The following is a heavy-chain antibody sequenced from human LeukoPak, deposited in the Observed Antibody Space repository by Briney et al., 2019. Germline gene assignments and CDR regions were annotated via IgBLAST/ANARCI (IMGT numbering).Heavy chain of an antibody. Sequence: GGSLRLSCAASGFTFSSYEMNWVRQAPGKGLEWVSYISSSGSTIYYADSVKGRFTISRDNAKNSLYLQMNSLRAEDTAVYSCARVKAYYYYMDVWGKGTTVTVSS. V-gene: IGHV3-48*03. CDR3: ARVKAYYYYMDV. CDR1: GFTFSSYE. CDR2: ISSSGSTI. J-gene: IGHJ6*03.